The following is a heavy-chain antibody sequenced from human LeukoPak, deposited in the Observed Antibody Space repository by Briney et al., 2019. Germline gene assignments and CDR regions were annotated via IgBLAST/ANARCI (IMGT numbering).Heavy chain of an antibody. V-gene: IGHV4-59*01. CDR3: GRVRYFDWLSLDV. Sequence: SETLSLTCTVSGGSISSYYWSWIRQPPGKGLEWIGYIYYSGSTNYNPSLKSRVTISVDTSKNQFSLKLSSVTAADTAVYYCGRVRYFDWLSLDVWGKGTTVTISS. J-gene: IGHJ6*04. D-gene: IGHD3-9*01. CDR2: IYYSGST. CDR1: GGSISSYY.